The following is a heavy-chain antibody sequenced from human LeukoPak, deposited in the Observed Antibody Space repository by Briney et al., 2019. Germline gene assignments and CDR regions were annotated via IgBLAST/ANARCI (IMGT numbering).Heavy chain of an antibody. CDR2: VYHSGTT. V-gene: IGHV4-39*07. CDR3: ARAGITMASSDAFDI. J-gene: IGHJ3*02. D-gene: IGHD3-10*01. CDR1: GGSIRSSSYY. Sequence: SETLSLTCTVSGGSIRSSSYYWGWIRQSPGKGLEWIGSVYHSGTTYYKSSLKSRVTISVDKSKNQFSLKLSSVTAADTAVYYCARAGITMASSDAFDIWGQGTMVTVSS.